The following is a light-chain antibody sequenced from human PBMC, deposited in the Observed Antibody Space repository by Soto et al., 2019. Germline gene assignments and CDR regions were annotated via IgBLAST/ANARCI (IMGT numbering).Light chain of an antibody. J-gene: IGKJ2*01. CDR3: QQYDTTPMYT. Sequence: EILFTQSPGTLSLSPGERATLSCRASQSVRSSYLAWYRQKPGQATRLLIYGASSRANGIPDRFSGSGSWADFTLTLSRLEPEDFSVYYCQQYDTTPMYTFGQGTRLDIK. V-gene: IGKV3-20*01. CDR1: QSVRSSY. CDR2: GAS.